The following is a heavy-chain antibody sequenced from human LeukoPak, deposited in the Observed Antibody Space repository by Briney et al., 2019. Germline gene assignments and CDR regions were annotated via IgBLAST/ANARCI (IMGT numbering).Heavy chain of an antibody. CDR2: IYPSGST. Sequence: SETPSLTCTVSGGSISSYYWTWIRQPAGKGLEWIGRIYPSGSTNYNPSLKSRVTMSVDTSKNQFSLKLSSVTAADTAVYYCARENSGSYREFDYWGQGTLVTVSS. V-gene: IGHV4-4*07. CDR3: ARENSGSYREFDY. CDR1: GGSISSYY. J-gene: IGHJ4*02. D-gene: IGHD1-26*01.